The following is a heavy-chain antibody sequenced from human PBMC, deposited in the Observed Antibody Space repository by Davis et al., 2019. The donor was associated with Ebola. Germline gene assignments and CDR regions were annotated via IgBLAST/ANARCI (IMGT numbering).Heavy chain of an antibody. Sequence: GESLKISCAASGFTFSDYYMSWIRQAPGKGLEWVSYISSSCSTIYYADSVKGRFTISRDNAKNTLYLQMNSLRAEDTAVYYCARDRGIIHYGMDVWGQGTTVTVSS. V-gene: IGHV3-11*04. D-gene: IGHD1-14*01. CDR1: GFTFSDYY. CDR2: ISSSCSTI. J-gene: IGHJ6*02. CDR3: ARDRGIIHYGMDV.